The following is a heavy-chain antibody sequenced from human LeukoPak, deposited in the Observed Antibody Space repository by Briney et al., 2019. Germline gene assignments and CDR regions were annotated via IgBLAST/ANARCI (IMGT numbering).Heavy chain of an antibody. Sequence: ASVKVSCKASGYTFTSYYMHWVRQAPGQGLEWMGIINPSGGSTSYAQKFQGRVTMTRDTSTSTVYMEPSSLRSEDTAVYYCARDYYYDSSGYSGYFDYWGQGTLVTVSS. D-gene: IGHD3-22*01. CDR2: INPSGGST. J-gene: IGHJ4*02. CDR3: ARDYYYDSSGYSGYFDY. V-gene: IGHV1-46*01. CDR1: GYTFTSYY.